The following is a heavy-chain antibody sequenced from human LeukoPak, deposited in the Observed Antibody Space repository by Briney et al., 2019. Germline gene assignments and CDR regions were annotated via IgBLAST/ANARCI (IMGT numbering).Heavy chain of an antibody. D-gene: IGHD3-10*01. CDR3: AKRVVRGGEYFDY. Sequence: GGSLRLSCAASGFTFSSYAMSWVRQAPGKGLEWVSTINGSGGGIYYADSVKGRFTISRDNSKNTLYLQMNSLRAEDTAVYYCAKRVVRGGEYFDYWGQGTLVTVSS. CDR2: INGSGGGI. V-gene: IGHV3-23*01. J-gene: IGHJ4*02. CDR1: GFTFSSYA.